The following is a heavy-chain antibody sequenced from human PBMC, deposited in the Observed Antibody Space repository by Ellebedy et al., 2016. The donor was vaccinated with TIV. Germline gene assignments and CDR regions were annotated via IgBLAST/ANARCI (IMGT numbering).Heavy chain of an antibody. Sequence: GESLKISCAASGFTFSSYAMHWVRQAPGKGLEWVAVISYDGSNKYYADSVKGRFTISRDNSKNTLYLQMNSLRAEDTAVYYCARDGTVVVVAYYFDYWGQGTLVTVSS. D-gene: IGHD2-15*01. CDR1: GFTFSSYA. J-gene: IGHJ4*02. CDR2: ISYDGSNK. V-gene: IGHV3-30-3*01. CDR3: ARDGTVVVVAYYFDY.